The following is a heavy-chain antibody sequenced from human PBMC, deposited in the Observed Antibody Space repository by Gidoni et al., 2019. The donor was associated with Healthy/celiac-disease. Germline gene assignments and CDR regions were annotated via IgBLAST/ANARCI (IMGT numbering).Heavy chain of an antibody. D-gene: IGHD4-17*01. Sequence: QVQLQESGPGLVKPSQTLSLTCTVSGGSISSGGYYWSWIRQHPGKGLEWIGYIYYSGSTYYNPSLKSRVTISVDTSKNQFSLKLSSVTAADTAVYYCAREVGRGDYGDSTYFDYWGQGTLVTVSS. CDR3: AREVGRGDYGDSTYFDY. CDR1: GGSISSGGYY. CDR2: IYYSGST. J-gene: IGHJ4*02. V-gene: IGHV4-31*03.